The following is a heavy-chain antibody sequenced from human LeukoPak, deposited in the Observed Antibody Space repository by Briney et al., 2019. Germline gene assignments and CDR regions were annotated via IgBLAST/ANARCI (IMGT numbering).Heavy chain of an antibody. CDR1: GGSVSSTNW. V-gene: IGHV4-4*02. CDR3: AREGGFYRPLDY. Sequence: SETLSLTCGVSGGSVSSTNWWTWIRQPPGKGLEWIEEVHLDGRTNFNPSLKSRLTMSVDLSENHVSLKLTSVTAADTAVYYCAREGGFYRPLDYSGQGTLVTVSS. CDR2: VHLDGRT. J-gene: IGHJ4*02. D-gene: IGHD6-25*01.